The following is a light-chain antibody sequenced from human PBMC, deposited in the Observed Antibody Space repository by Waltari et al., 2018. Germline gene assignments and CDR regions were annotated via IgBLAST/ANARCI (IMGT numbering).Light chain of an antibody. J-gene: IGLJ3*02. CDR3: QSYDTSLRVV. CDR2: GST. CDR1: GSNIGAGYD. V-gene: IGLV1-40*01. Sequence: QSVLTQPPSVSGAPGQRVTISCTGSGSNIGAGYDVHVYQQLPRAAPKLLIYGSTSRPLGVPDRFFGSTSGTSASLAITGLQAEDEADYYCQSYDTSLRVVFGGGTKLTVL.